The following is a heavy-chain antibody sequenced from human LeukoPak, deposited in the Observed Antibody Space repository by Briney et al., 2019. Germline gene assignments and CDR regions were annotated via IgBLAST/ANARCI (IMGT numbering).Heavy chain of an antibody. D-gene: IGHD3-22*01. J-gene: IGHJ5*02. CDR1: GGSISSGGYY. V-gene: IGHV4-31*03. CDR3: ARGLDSSGYYPNWFNP. Sequence: PSQTLSLTCTVSGGSISSGGYYWSWIRQHPGKGLEWIGYIYYSGSTYYNPSLKSRVTISVDTSKDQFSLKLSSVTAADTAVYYCARGLDSSGYYPNWFNPWGQGTLVTVSS. CDR2: IYYSGST.